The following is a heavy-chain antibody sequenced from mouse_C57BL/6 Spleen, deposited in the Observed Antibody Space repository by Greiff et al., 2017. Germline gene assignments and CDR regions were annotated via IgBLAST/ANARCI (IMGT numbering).Heavy chain of an antibody. J-gene: IGHJ1*03. D-gene: IGHD1-1*01. CDR2: IYPGDGDT. Sequence: QVQLQQSGAELVKPGASVKISCKASGYAFSSYWMNWVKQRPGKGLEWIGQIYPGDGDTNYNGKFKGKATLTADKSSSTAYMQLISLTSEDSAIYYCARLITTVVATDWYFDVWGTGTTVTVSS. CDR1: GYAFSSYW. CDR3: ARLITTVVATDWYFDV. V-gene: IGHV1-80*01.